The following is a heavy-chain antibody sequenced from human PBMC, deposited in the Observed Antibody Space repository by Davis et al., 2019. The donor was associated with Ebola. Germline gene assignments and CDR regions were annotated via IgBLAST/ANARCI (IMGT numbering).Heavy chain of an antibody. V-gene: IGHV3-7*01. CDR3: ARKATNSLPVAAMLDY. CDR2: MRQDGGDI. Sequence: PGGSLRLSCAASGFILSSFSMTWIRQAPGKGLEWVASMRQDGGDIYYVDYVKGRFTISRDNAKISLYLQMNDLRVDDTALYYCARKATNSLPVAAMLDYWGQGTLVTVSS. CDR1: GFILSSFS. J-gene: IGHJ4*02. D-gene: IGHD6-19*01.